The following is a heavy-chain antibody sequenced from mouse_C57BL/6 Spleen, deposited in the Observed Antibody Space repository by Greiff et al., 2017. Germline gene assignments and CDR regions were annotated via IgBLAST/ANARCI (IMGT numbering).Heavy chain of an antibody. D-gene: IGHD2-4*01. V-gene: IGHV5-17*01. Sequence: EVKVVESGGGLVKPGGSLKLSCAASGFTFSDYGMHWVRQAPEKGLEWVAYISSGSSTIYYADTVKGRFTISRDNAKNTLFLQMTSLRSEDTAMYYCARGDYDAGYAMDYWGQGTSVTVSS. CDR3: ARGDYDAGYAMDY. J-gene: IGHJ4*01. CDR2: ISSGSSTI. CDR1: GFTFSDYG.